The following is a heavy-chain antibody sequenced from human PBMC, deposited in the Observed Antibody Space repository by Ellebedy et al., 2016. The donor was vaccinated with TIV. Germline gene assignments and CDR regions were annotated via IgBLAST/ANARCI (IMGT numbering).Heavy chain of an antibody. Sequence: GESLKISCAASGFTFSSYSMNWVRQAPGKGLEWVSSISSSSSYIHYADSVKGRFTISRDNAKNSLYLQMNSLRAEDTAVYYCARGFAGCMDVWGQGTTVTVSS. D-gene: IGHD3-16*01. V-gene: IGHV3-21*01. CDR3: ARGFAGCMDV. CDR2: ISSSSSYI. CDR1: GFTFSSYS. J-gene: IGHJ6*02.